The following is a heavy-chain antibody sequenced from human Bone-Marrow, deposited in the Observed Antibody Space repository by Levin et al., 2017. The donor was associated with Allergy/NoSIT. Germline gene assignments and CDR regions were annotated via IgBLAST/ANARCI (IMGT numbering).Heavy chain of an antibody. D-gene: IGHD6-13*01. V-gene: IGHV3-15*05. CDR3: CSAEYSSSWDFDY. CDR1: GFTFSETW. J-gene: IGHJ4*02. Sequence: SCAGSGFTFSETWMSWVRQVPGKGLEWVGRIKSKANGETTDYAAAVKGRFSVSRDDSASTLYLQMNSLKTEDSGVYYCCSAEYSSSWDFDYWGQGTQVTVSS. CDR2: IKSKANGETT.